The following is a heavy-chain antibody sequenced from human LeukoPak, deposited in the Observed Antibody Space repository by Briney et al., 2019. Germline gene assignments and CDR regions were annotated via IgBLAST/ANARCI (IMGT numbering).Heavy chain of an antibody. Sequence: GGSLRLSCAASGFTLDDYAMHWVRQAPGKGLEWVSGISWNSGSIGYADSVKGRFTISRDNAKNSLYLQMNSLRAEDMALYYCAKESAIGYFDYWGQGTLVTVSS. J-gene: IGHJ4*02. CDR2: ISWNSGSI. CDR1: GFTLDDYA. CDR3: AKESAIGYFDY. V-gene: IGHV3-9*03. D-gene: IGHD2-2*02.